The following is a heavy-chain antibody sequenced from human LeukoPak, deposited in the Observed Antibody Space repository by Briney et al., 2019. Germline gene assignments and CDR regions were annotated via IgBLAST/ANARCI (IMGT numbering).Heavy chain of an antibody. CDR3: ARTAKGHYNWFDP. CDR1: GFTFSSYS. D-gene: IGHD2-21*02. Sequence: GGSLRLSCAASGFTFSSYSMNWVRQAPGKGLEWVSYISSSSSTIYYADSVKGRFTISRDNAKNSLYLQMNSLRAEDTAVYYCARTAKGHYNWFDPWGQGTLVTVSS. CDR2: ISSSSSTI. V-gene: IGHV3-48*01. J-gene: IGHJ5*02.